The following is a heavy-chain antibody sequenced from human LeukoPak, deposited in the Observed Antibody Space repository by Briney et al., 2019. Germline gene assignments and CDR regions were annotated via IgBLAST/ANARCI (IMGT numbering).Heavy chain of an antibody. CDR1: GFTFSSFG. Sequence: GGSLTLSCAASGFTFSSFGMHWVRQAPGKGLEWVAVIWYDASNKYYADSVKGRFTISRDNSKNTLYLQMNSLRDDDTAVYYCVIGVCVSRFNYLDPWGQGTLVIVSS. D-gene: IGHD1-7*01. CDR2: IWYDASNK. V-gene: IGHV3-33*01. J-gene: IGHJ5*02. CDR3: VIGVCVSRFNYLDP.